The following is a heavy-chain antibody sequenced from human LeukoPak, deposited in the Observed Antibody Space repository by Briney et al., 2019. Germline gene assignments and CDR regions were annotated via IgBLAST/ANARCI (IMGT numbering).Heavy chain of an antibody. CDR2: ISYDGSNK. CDR3: AKALSLDFWSGYLPDY. V-gene: IGHV3-30*18. Sequence: GGSLRLSCAASGFTFSSYGMHWVRQAPGKGLEWVAVISYDGSNKYYADSVKGRFTISRDNSKNTLYLQMNSLRAEDTAVYYCAKALSLDFWSGYLPDYWGQGTLVTVSX. J-gene: IGHJ4*02. CDR1: GFTFSSYG. D-gene: IGHD3-3*01.